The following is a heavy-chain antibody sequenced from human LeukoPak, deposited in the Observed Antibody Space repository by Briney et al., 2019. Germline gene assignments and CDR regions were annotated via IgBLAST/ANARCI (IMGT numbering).Heavy chain of an antibody. J-gene: IGHJ4*02. CDR3: ARDRGGITGTTGFDY. CDR1: GGSISSYY. Sequence: SETLSLTCTVPGGSISSYYWSWIRQPPGKGLEWIGYIYYSGSTNYNPSLKSRVTISVDTSKNQFSLKLSSVTAADTAVYYCARDRGGITGTTGFDYWGQGTLVTVSS. V-gene: IGHV4-59*01. CDR2: IYYSGST. D-gene: IGHD1-7*01.